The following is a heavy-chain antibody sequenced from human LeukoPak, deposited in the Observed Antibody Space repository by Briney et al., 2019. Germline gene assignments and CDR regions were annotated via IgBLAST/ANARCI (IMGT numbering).Heavy chain of an antibody. CDR3: ARTYSSGWYWAWDWFDP. J-gene: IGHJ5*02. D-gene: IGHD6-19*01. CDR1: GYTFTSYG. Sequence: ASVKVSCKASGYTFTSYGISWVRQAPGQGLEWMGWISAYNGNTNYAQKLQGRVTMTTDTSTSTAYMELRSLRSDDTAVYYCARTYSSGWYWAWDWFDPWGQGTLVTVSS. CDR2: ISAYNGNT. V-gene: IGHV1-18*01.